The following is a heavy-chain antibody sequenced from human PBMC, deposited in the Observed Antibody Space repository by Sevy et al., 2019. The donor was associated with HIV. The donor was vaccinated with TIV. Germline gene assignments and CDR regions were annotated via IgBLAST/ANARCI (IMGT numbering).Heavy chain of an antibody. J-gene: IGHJ3*02. CDR1: GYGFTSYW. V-gene: IGHV5-51*01. Sequence: GESLKISCKGSGYGFTSYWIGWVRQMPGKGLEWMGIIYPGDSDTRYSPSFQGQVTISADKSISTAYLQWSSLKASDTAMYYCARSVIGSSWYDAFDIWGQGTMVTVSS. CDR2: IYPGDSDT. D-gene: IGHD6-13*01. CDR3: ARSVIGSSWYDAFDI.